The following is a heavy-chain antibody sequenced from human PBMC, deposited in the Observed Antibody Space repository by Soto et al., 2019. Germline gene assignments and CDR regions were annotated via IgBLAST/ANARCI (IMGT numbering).Heavy chain of an antibody. Sequence: QVQLVQSGAEVKKPGSSVKVSCKASGGTFSSYAIYWVRQAPGQGLEWMGGIIPIFATTNYAQKFQGRVTHTAGESPSTAHLEASRLRSGDPAVYYCARKGWGGKDFQHWGQGTLVNVSS. CDR2: IIPIFATT. CDR1: GGTFSSYA. V-gene: IGHV1-69*01. D-gene: IGHD3-10*01. J-gene: IGHJ1*01. CDR3: ARKGWGGKDFQH.